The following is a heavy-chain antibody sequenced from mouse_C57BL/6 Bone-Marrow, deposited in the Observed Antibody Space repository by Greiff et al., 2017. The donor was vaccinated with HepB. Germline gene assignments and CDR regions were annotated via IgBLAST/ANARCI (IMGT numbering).Heavy chain of an antibody. CDR2: IHPNSGST. CDR1: GYTFTSYW. CDR3: ARLATVVAGYVDV. D-gene: IGHD1-1*01. J-gene: IGHJ1*03. Sequence: VQLQQPGAELVKPGASVKLSCKASGYTFTSYWMHWVKQRPGQGLEWIGMIHPNSGSTNYNEKFKSKATLTVDKSSSTAYMQLSSLTSEDSAVYYCARLATVVAGYVDVWGTGTTVTVSS. V-gene: IGHV1-64*01.